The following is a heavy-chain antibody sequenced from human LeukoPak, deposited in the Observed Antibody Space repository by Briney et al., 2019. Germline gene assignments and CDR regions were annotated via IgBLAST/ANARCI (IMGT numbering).Heavy chain of an antibody. V-gene: IGHV3-15*01. CDR3: TTEQWLVRYFDY. J-gene: IGHJ4*02. D-gene: IGHD6-19*01. CDR1: GFTFSNAW. Sequence: GGSLRLSCAASGFTFSNAWMSWVRQAPGKGLEWVGRIKSKINGGTTDYAAPVKGRSTISRDDSKDTLYLQMNSLKTEDTAVYYCTTEQWLVRYFDYWGQGTLVTVSS. CDR2: IKSKINGGTT.